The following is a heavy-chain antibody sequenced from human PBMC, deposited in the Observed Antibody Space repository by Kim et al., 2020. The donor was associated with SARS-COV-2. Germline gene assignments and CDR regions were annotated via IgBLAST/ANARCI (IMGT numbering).Heavy chain of an antibody. J-gene: IGHJ3*02. CDR2: MNPNSGNT. V-gene: IGHV1-8*01. D-gene: IGHD2-2*01. CDR3: ARGTVPAASFGDAHDAFDI. Sequence: ASVKVSCKASGYTFTSYDINWVRQATGQGLEWMGWMNPNSGNTGYAQKFQGRVTMTRNTSISTAYMELSSLRSEDTAVYYCARGTVPAASFGDAHDAFDIWGQGTMVTVSS. CDR1: GYTFTSYD.